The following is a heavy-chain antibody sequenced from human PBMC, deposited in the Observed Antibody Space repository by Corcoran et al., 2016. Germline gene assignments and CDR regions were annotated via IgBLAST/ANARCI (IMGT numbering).Heavy chain of an antibody. CDR2: IYPVDSDT. D-gene: IGHD1-26*01. CDR1: GYSFTSYW. Sequence: EVQLVQSGAEVKKPGESLKISCKGSGYSFTSYWIGWVRQMPGKGLEWMGIIYPVDSDTRYSPSFQGQVTISAYNSISTAYLQWSSLYDSDTARYYCAGGGGGYWRAFDSWGQGTLVTVSS. CDR3: AGGGGGYWRAFDS. J-gene: IGHJ3*02. V-gene: IGHV5-51*01.